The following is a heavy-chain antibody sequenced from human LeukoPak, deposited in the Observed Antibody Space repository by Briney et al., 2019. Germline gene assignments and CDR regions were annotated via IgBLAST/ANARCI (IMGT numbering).Heavy chain of an antibody. V-gene: IGHV4-4*07. Sequence: SETLSLTCTVSGGSISNYYWSWIRQPAGKGLEWIGRIYISGSTNYNPSLKGRVTMSVDTSKNQFSLKLNSVTAADTAVYYCARDPWYSNEPASDYWGQGTLVTVSS. D-gene: IGHD6-13*01. J-gene: IGHJ4*02. CDR3: ARDPWYSNEPASDY. CDR2: IYISGST. CDR1: GGSISNYY.